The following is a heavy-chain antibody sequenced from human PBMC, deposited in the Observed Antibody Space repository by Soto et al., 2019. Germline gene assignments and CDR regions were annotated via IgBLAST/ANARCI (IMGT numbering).Heavy chain of an antibody. J-gene: IGHJ5*01. D-gene: IGHD1-7*01. Sequence: PSETLSLTCTVSGCSISSYYWSWIRQPPGKGLEWIGYIYYSGSTNYNPSLKSRVTISVDTSKNQFSLKLSSVTAADTAVYDWAREITGTQGTRVDSWGQRTLVTVS. CDR3: AREITGTQGTRVDS. CDR1: GCSISSYY. V-gene: IGHV4-59*01. CDR2: IYYSGST.